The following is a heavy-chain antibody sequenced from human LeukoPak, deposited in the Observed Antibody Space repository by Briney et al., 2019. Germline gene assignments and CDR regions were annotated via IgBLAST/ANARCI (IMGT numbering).Heavy chain of an antibody. J-gene: IGHJ5*02. CDR1: GGSISSYY. CDR3: AREGGTVTLDP. Sequence: SGTLSLTCAVSGGSISSYYWSWIRQPPGKGLEWIGYIYYSGSTNYNPSLKSRITISVDTSKNQFSLKLSSVTAADTAVYYCAREGGTVTLDPWGQGTLVTVSS. D-gene: IGHD4-11*01. CDR2: IYYSGST. V-gene: IGHV4-59*12.